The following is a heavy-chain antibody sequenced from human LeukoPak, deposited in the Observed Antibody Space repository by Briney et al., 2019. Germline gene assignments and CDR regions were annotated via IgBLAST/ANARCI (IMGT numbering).Heavy chain of an antibody. CDR1: GYTFTSYG. V-gene: IGHV1-18*04. J-gene: IGHJ1*01. D-gene: IGHD3-9*01. CDR2: ISAYNGNT. CDR3: ARVNYDILTGYQRAEYFQH. Sequence: ASVKVSCKASGYTFTSYGISWVRQAPAQGLEWMGWISAYNGNTNYAQKLQGRVTMTTDTSTSTAYMELRSLRSDDTAVYYCARVNYDILTGYQRAEYFQHWGQGTLVTVSS.